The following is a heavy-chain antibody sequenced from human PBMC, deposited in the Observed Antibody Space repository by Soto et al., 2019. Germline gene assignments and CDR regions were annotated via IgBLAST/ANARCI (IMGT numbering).Heavy chain of an antibody. V-gene: IGHV2-26*03. CDR2: IFSDAER. Sequence: QVTLKESGPVLVKPTETLTLTCTISGFSLSNGRMGVSWIRQSPGKALEWLAHIFSDAERSYSTSMQSRLTISTDTSGTQVVLTMTNKAPVDTRTYYCARINADTYSHYYAMDVWGQGTTVTVSS. CDR1: GFSLSNGRMG. CDR3: ARINADTYSHYYAMDV. J-gene: IGHJ6*02.